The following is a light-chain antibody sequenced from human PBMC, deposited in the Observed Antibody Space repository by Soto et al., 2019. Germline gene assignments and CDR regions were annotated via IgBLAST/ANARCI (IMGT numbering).Light chain of an antibody. J-gene: IGKJ5*01. CDR2: DAS. CDR3: QQRLHWPIT. CDR1: QTVGRY. V-gene: IGKV3-11*01. Sequence: EIVLTQSPATLSLSPGDRVTLSCRASQTVGRYLSWYQHSPGQGPRLLVYDASNRATGIPARFSGSGSETDFPLTISSLGPVDFAVYYCQQRLHWPITFGQGTRLEIK.